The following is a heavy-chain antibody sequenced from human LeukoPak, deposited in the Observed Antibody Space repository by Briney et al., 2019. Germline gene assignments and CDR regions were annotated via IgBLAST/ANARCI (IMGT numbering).Heavy chain of an antibody. V-gene: IGHV1-46*01. CDR3: ARDNSVRDEAWWSNP. D-gene: IGHD5-24*01. CDR2: ISPSGGST. CDR1: GYTFTSNY. Sequence: GASVKVSCKAFGYTFTSNYMHWVRQAPGQGPEWMGVISPSGGSTTYAQKFQGRVTLTRDMYTSTDYLELSSLRSEDTAVYYCARDNSVRDEAWWSNPWGQGTLVTVSS. J-gene: IGHJ5*02.